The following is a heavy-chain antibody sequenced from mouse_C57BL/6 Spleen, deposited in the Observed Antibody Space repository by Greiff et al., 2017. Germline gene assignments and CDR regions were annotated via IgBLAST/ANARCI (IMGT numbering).Heavy chain of an antibody. V-gene: IGHV10-1*01. CDR3: VRQGSNYFFDY. Sequence: EVKLVESGGGLVQPKGSLKLSCAASGFSFNTYAMNWVRQAPGKGLEWVARIRSKSNNYATYYADSVKDRFTISRDDSESMLYLQMNNLKTEDTAMYYCVRQGSNYFFDYWGQGTTLTVSS. J-gene: IGHJ2*01. CDR2: IRSKSNNYAT. D-gene: IGHD2-5*01. CDR1: GFSFNTYA.